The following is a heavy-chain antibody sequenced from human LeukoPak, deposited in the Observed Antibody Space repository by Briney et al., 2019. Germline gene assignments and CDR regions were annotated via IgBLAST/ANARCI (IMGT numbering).Heavy chain of an antibody. CDR1: GFTFSSYA. CDR3: AKKSHPGVLLWFGELFGAFDI. D-gene: IGHD3-10*01. CDR2: ISGSGGST. J-gene: IGHJ3*02. Sequence: GGSLRLSCAASGFTFSSYAMSWVRQAPGGGLEWVSSISGSGGSTYYGDSVKGRLTISRDNSRNTLYLKMNSLKDEDTAVYYCAKKSHPGVLLWFGELFGAFDIWGQGTMVTVSS. V-gene: IGHV3-23*01.